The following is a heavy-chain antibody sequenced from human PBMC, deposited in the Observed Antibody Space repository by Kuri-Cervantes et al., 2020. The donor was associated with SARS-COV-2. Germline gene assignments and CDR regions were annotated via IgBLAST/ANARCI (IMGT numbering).Heavy chain of an antibody. J-gene: IGHJ6*02. V-gene: IGHV3-74*01. CDR3: AKGEYQLLYGGISGYYYGMDV. Sequence: GESLKISCAASGFTFSSYWMHWVRQAPGKGLVWVSRINSDGSSTSYADSVKGRFTISRDNAKNTLYLQMNSLRAEDTAVYYCAKGEYQLLYGGISGYYYGMDVWGQGTTVTVSS. CDR2: INSDGSST. CDR1: GFTFSSYW. D-gene: IGHD2-2*02.